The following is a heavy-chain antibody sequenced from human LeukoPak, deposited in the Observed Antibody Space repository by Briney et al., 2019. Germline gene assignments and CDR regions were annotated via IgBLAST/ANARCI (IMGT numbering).Heavy chain of an antibody. V-gene: IGHV4-39*07. Sequence: SETLSLTCTVSGGSISNSNYCWGWIRQPPGKGLEWIGEINHSGSTNYNPSLKSRVTISVDTSKNQFSLKLSSVTAADTAVYYCARTYCGGDCYYRYWGQGTLVTVSS. CDR2: INHSGST. J-gene: IGHJ4*02. CDR3: ARTYCGGDCYYRY. CDR1: GGSISNSNYC. D-gene: IGHD2-21*02.